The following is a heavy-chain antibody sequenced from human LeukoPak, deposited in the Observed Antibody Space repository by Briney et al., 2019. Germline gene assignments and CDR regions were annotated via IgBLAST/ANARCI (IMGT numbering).Heavy chain of an antibody. V-gene: IGHV4-31*03. CDR3: AREMPPRPIWSGYNWFDP. J-gene: IGHJ5*02. D-gene: IGHD3-3*01. CDR1: GGSISSGGYY. CDR2: IYYSGST. Sequence: TLSLTCTVSGGSISSGGYYWSWIRQHPGKGLEWIGYIYYSGSTYYNPSLKSRVTISVDTSKNQFSLKLSSVTAADTAVYYCAREMPPRPIWSGYNWFDPWGQGTLVTVSS.